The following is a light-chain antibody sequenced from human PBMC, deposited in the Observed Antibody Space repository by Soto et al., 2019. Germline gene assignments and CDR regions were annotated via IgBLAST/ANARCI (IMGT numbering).Light chain of an antibody. V-gene: IGKV3-11*01. CDR3: QQRRNLIT. CDR2: DAS. J-gene: IGKJ5*01. CDR1: QSVSSF. Sequence: EVVLTKSPATLSLSPGERVTLSCRASQSVSSFLSWYQHKPGQAPRLLIYDASNRATGIPARFSGSGSGTDFTLTISSLEPEDFAIYYCQQRRNLITFGQGTRLEIK.